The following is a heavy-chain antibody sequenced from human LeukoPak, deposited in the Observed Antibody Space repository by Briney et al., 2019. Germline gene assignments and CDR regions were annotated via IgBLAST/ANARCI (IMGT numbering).Heavy chain of an antibody. V-gene: IGHV4-4*02. Sequence: PSETLSLTCAVSGGSISSRNWWSWVRQPPGKGLEWIGEIYHSGSTNYNPSLKSRVTISVDKSKNQFSLKLSSVTAADTAVYYCARGTDYSNLHFDYWGQGTLVTVSS. D-gene: IGHD4-11*01. J-gene: IGHJ4*02. CDR3: ARGTDYSNLHFDY. CDR2: IYHSGST. CDR1: GGSISSRNW.